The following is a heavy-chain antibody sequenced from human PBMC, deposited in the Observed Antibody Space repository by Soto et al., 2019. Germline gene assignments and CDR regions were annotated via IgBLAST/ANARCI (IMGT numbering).Heavy chain of an antibody. CDR3: ARQGDDILTGYYRDY. V-gene: IGHV4-39*01. CDR1: GGSISSRSYY. CDR2: IYYSGST. J-gene: IGHJ4*02. Sequence: SETLSLTCTLSGGSISSRSYYWGWIRQPPGKGLEWIGSIYYSGSTYYNPSLKSRVTISVDTSKNQFSLKLSSVTAADTAVYYCARQGDDILTGYYRDYWGQGTLVTVSS. D-gene: IGHD3-9*01.